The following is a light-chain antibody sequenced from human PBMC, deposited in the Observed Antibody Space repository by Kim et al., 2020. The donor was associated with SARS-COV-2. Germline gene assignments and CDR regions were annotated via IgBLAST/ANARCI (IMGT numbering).Light chain of an antibody. CDR2: AAS. J-gene: IGKJ4*01. CDR1: QSIVTR. Sequence: IQMTQSPSSLAATVGDRITIACRASQSIVTRLNWYQQRPGKAPKLLIYAASSLQSGVPSRFSGTGSGTDFTLTISSLKPEDFATYYCQQSYSTPRLSFGGGTQGDI. V-gene: IGKV1-39*01. CDR3: QQSYSTPRLS.